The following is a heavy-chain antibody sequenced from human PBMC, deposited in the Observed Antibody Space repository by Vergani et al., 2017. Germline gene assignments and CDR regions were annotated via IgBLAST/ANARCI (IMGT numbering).Heavy chain of an antibody. J-gene: IGHJ4*02. Sequence: EVQLLESGGGLVQPGGSLRLSCAASGFTFSSYAMSWVRQAPGKGLEWVSAISGSGGSTYYADSVKGRFTISRDHSKNTLYLQMTSLRAEDTSVYYCAKEATYGSGSFHYYFDYWGQGTLVTVSA. V-gene: IGHV3-23*01. CDR2: ISGSGGST. D-gene: IGHD3-10*01. CDR1: GFTFSSYA. CDR3: AKEATYGSGSFHYYFDY.